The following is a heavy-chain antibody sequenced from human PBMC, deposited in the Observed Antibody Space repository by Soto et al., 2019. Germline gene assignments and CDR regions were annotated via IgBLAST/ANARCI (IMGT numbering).Heavy chain of an antibody. J-gene: IGHJ3*02. Sequence: GGSLRLSCLVSGFIISKYVMHWVRQAPGKGLEWVSVLSQDGRNKKYVDSVKGRFTISRDNSRNTLYLQMNFLRAEDTAVYYCAKDRLRAGGMVKIAMDAFDNWGQGTMVTVSS. CDR2: LSQDGRNK. V-gene: IGHV3-30*18. CDR1: GFIISKYV. D-gene: IGHD3-16*01. CDR3: AKDRLRAGGMVKIAMDAFDN.